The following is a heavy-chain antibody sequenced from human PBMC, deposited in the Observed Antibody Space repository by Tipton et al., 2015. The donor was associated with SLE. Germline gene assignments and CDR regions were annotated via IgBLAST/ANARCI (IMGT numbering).Heavy chain of an antibody. D-gene: IGHD7-27*01. V-gene: IGHV4-39*01. CDR1: GGSINNNNYN. CDR3: AASRAKTLGNWFGP. Sequence: TLSLTCSVSGGSINNNNYNWGWIRQPPGKGLEWVASISSSGSTYYNPSLNSRVVISLDTDQFSLEVRSVTAADTAVYFCAASRAKTLGNWFGPWGRGTLVTVSS. CDR2: ISSSGST. J-gene: IGHJ5*02.